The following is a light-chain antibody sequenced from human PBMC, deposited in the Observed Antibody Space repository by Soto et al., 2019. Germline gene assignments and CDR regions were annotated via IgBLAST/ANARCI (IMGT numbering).Light chain of an antibody. V-gene: IGKV3-20*01. CDR3: QQYAALPLT. J-gene: IGKJ3*01. CDR1: QSVNSNY. CDR2: GAS. Sequence: EIVLTQSPGTLSLSPGERVTLSCRASQSVNSNYLAWYQSKPGQAPRLLIYGASARATGIPDRFSGSGSATDFTLTISGLEPGDSAVYYCQQYAALPLTFGPGTTVDNK.